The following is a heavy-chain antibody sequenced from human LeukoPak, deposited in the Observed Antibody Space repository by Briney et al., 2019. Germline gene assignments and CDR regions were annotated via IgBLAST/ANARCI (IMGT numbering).Heavy chain of an antibody. CDR1: GGSISSYY. CDR3: ARVGYYYDSSGYSRRDAFDI. CDR2: IYTSGST. J-gene: IGHJ3*02. Sequence: PSETLSLTCTVSGGSISSYYWSWIRQPAGKGLEWIGRIYTSGSTNYNPSLKSRVTMSVDTSKNQFSLKLSSVTAADTAVYYCARVGYYYDSSGYSRRDAFDIWGQGIMVTVSS. D-gene: IGHD3-22*01. V-gene: IGHV4-4*07.